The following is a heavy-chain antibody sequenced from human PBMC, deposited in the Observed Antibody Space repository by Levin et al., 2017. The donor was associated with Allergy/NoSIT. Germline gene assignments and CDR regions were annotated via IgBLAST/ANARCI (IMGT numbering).Heavy chain of an antibody. J-gene: IGHJ5*02. CDR2: INHSGST. Sequence: SETLSLTCAVYGGSFSGYYWSWIRQPPGKGLEWIGEINHSGSTNYNPSLKSRVTISVDTSKNQFSLKLSSVTAADTAVYYCARGAVGATTGAGWFDPWGQGTLVTVSS. CDR1: GGSFSGYY. D-gene: IGHD1-26*01. V-gene: IGHV4-34*01. CDR3: ARGAVGATTGAGWFDP.